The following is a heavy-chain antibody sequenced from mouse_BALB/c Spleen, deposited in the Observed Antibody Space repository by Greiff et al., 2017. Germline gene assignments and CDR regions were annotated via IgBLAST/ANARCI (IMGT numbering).Heavy chain of an antibody. CDR3: TRSLMSPFAY. CDR1: GYTFTDYE. CDR2: IDPETGGT. Sequence: VQLVESGAELVRPGASVTLSCKASGYTFTDYEMHWVKQTPVHGLEWIGAIDPETGGTAYNQKFKGKATLTADKSSSTAYMELRSLTSEDSAVYYCTRSLMSPFAYWGQGTLVTVSA. V-gene: IGHV1-15*01. J-gene: IGHJ3*01.